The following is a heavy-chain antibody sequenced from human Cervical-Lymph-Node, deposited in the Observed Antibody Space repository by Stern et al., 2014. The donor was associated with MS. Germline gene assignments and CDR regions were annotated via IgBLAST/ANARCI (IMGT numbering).Heavy chain of an antibody. CDR2: INPIGGFT. CDR1: EYTLSYFF. J-gene: IGHJ3*02. CDR3: ASARNTAFDI. Sequence: QVQLVESGAEVKKPGASVQVSCKASEYTLSYFFMPWIRQAPGQRLEWMGVINPIGGFTTYAQRFQGRFTMTRDTSTSTVFMKLSSLTSEDTAVYYCASARNTAFDIWGQGTSVIVSS. V-gene: IGHV1-46*03.